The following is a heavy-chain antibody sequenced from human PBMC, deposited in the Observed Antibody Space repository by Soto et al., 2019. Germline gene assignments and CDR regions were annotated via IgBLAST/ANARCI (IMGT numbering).Heavy chain of an antibody. D-gene: IGHD3-3*01. CDR1: GGTFSSYA. Sequence: QVQLVQSGAEVKKPGSSVKVSCKASGGTFSSYAISWVRQAPGQGLEWMGGIIPIFGTANSAQKFQGRVTIPADKSTRTAYMELGSLGSEDTAVYYCASPTRESLPPARDYYYGMDVWGQGTTVTVSS. CDR2: IIPIFGTA. CDR3: ASPTRESLPPARDYYYGMDV. V-gene: IGHV1-69*06. J-gene: IGHJ6*02.